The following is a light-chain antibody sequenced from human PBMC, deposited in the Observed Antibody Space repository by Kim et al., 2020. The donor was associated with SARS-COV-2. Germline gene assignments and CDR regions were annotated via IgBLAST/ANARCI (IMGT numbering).Light chain of an antibody. J-gene: IGLJ1*01. CDR2: LDS. CDR3: QAWDSSTYV. CDR1: KLGDKY. Sequence: VSPGQTASFTCSGDKLGDKYACWYQQKPGQSPVLVIYLDSKRPSGIPERFSGSNSGNTATLTISGTQAMDEADYYCQAWDSSTYVFGTGTKVTVL. V-gene: IGLV3-1*01.